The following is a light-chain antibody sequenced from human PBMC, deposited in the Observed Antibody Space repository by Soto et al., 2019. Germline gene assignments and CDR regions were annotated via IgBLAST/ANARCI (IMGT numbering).Light chain of an antibody. CDR3: ATWDGSLTGEV. V-gene: IGLV1-51*01. CDR1: SYDIGNNY. J-gene: IGLJ2*01. Sequence: QSVLTQPPSVSAAPGQKVTISCSGSSYDIGNNYVSWYQQLPGTAPKPLIYDNNKRPSGIPDRFSGSKSGTSGTLDITGLQTGDEADYYCATWDGSLTGEVFGGGTKLTVL. CDR2: DNN.